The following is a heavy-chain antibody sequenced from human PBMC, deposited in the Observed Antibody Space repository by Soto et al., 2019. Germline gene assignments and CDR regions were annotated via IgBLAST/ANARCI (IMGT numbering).Heavy chain of an antibody. J-gene: IGHJ4*02. D-gene: IGHD5-18*01. V-gene: IGHV4-59*01. CDR1: GGSISAYY. CDR3: ATRYSWGLDY. Sequence: PSETLSLTCIVSGGSISAYYWSWIRQLPGKGLEWIGYSSYTGSTNYNPSLKSRVAISLETSKNQFSLNLSSVTAADTAVYFCATRYSWGLDYWGQGTLVTVSS. CDR2: SSYTGST.